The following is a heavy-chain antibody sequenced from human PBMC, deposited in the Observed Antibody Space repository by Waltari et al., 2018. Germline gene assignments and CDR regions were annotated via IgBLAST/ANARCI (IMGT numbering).Heavy chain of an antibody. V-gene: IGHV3-15*01. J-gene: IGHJ4*02. CDR3: TTLYYYDSSGYYYEEIFDY. CDR2: IKSKTDGGTT. CDR1: GFTFSNAW. Sequence: EVQLVESGGGLVKPGGSLRLSCAASGFTFSNAWMSWVRQAPGKGLEWVGRIKSKTDGGTTDYAAPVKGRFTISRDDSKNTLYLQMNSLKTEDTAVYYCTTLYYYDSSGYYYEEIFDYWGQGTLVTVSS. D-gene: IGHD3-22*01.